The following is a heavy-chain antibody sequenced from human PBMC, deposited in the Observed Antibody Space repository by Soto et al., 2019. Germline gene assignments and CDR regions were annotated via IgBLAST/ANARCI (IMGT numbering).Heavy chain of an antibody. V-gene: IGHV4-34*01. CDR1: GGSFSGYY. D-gene: IGHD6-19*01. CDR2: INHSGST. Sequence: QVQLQQWGAGLLKPSETLSLTCAVYGGSFSGYYWCWIRQPPGKGLEWIGEINHSGSTNYNPSLKSRVTISVDTSKNQFSLKLSSVTAADTAVYYCARCFSSGPTGGWFDPWGQGTLVTVSS. CDR3: ARCFSSGPTGGWFDP. J-gene: IGHJ5*02.